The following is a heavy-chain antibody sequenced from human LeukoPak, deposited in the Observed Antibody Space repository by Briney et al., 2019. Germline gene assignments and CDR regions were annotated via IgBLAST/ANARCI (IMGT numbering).Heavy chain of an antibody. J-gene: IGHJ4*02. V-gene: IGHV4-59*01. CDR2: IFYSGNT. Sequence: SETLSLTCTVSGGSISTYYWSWIRQPPGKGLEWIGYIFYSGNTNFNPSLKSRVAMSVDTSKNQFSLKMTSVTAADTAVYYCARVGSGNFDYLGQGTLVTVSS. CDR3: ARVGSGNFDY. D-gene: IGHD3-10*01. CDR1: GGSISTYY.